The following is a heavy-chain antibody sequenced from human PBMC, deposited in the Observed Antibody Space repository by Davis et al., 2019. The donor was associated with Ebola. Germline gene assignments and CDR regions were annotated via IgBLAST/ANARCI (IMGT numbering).Heavy chain of an antibody. J-gene: IGHJ4*02. V-gene: IGHV1-3*01. CDR3: ARDLGRVTGFDY. CDR1: GYIFTSYA. Sequence: AASVKVSCKASGYIFTSYAMHWVRQAPGQRLEWMGWINAGNGNTKYSQKFQGRVTITRDTSASTAYMELSSLRSEDTAVYYCARDLGRVTGFDYWGQGTLVTVSS. CDR2: INAGNGNT. D-gene: IGHD3-10*01.